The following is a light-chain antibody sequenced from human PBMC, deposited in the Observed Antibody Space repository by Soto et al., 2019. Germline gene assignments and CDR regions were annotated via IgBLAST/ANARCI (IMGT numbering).Light chain of an antibody. J-gene: IGLJ3*02. CDR2: GNS. CDR3: QSFDNCLSVFWV. Sequence: QSVLTQPPSVSGAPGQRVTISCTGSSSNIGAGFDVQWYQQLPGTAPKLLIYGNSNRPSGVPDRFSGSKSGTSASLAITGLQAEDEADYYCQSFDNCLSVFWVFGGGTKLTVL. V-gene: IGLV1-40*01. CDR1: SSNIGAGFD.